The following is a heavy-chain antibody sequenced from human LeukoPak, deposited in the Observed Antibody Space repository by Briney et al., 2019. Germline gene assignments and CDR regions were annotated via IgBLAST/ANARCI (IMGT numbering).Heavy chain of an antibody. J-gene: IGHJ3*02. V-gene: IGHV4-59*01. CDR2: IFYSGNT. CDR1: GGSISTYY. Sequence: SETLSLTCTVSGGSISTYYWSWIRQPPGKGLEWIGYIFYSGNTNYNPSLKSRVTISVDTSKNQLSLKLSSVTAADTAVYYCARVGYNSAFDIWGQGTMVTVSS. D-gene: IGHD5-24*01. CDR3: ARVGYNSAFDI.